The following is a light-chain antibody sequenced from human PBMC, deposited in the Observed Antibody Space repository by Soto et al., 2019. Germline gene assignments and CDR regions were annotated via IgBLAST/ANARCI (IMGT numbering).Light chain of an antibody. CDR1: SSDVGGYHF. J-gene: IGLJ2*01. CDR2: EVS. Sequence: QSVLTQPASVSWSPGQSITLSCTGTSSDVGGYHFVSWYQQHPGKAPKLMLSEVSKRPSGVSTRFSGSKSGNTASLTISGLQAEDEADYYCCSYAGSSTFLVFGGGTKVTVL. CDR3: CSYAGSSTFLV. V-gene: IGLV2-23*02.